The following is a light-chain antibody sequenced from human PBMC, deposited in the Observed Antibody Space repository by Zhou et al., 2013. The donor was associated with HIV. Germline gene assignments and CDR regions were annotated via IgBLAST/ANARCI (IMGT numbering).Light chain of an antibody. Sequence: DIQMTQSPSSVSASVGDRVTITCRASQAISSWLAWYQQKPGKAPSLLMYAASTLQSGVPSRFSGSGSETEFTLTISGLLSEDSATYFCQQYKSFPPTFGGGTKLEIK. J-gene: IGKJ4*01. V-gene: IGKV1-12*01. CDR1: QAISSW. CDR3: QQYKSFPPT. CDR2: AAS.